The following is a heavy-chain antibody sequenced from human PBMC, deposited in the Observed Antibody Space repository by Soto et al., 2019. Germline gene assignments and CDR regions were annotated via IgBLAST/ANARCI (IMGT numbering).Heavy chain of an antibody. CDR3: AKDRSSTSCYAFDY. V-gene: IGHV3-23*01. J-gene: IGHJ4*02. D-gene: IGHD2-2*01. CDR1: GFTFSSFS. CDR2: INSRAGTT. Sequence: GGSLRLSCAASGFTFSSFSMSWVRQAPGKGLEWVSGINSRAGTTYYADSVKGRFTISRDNSKNTLYLQMNSLTAEDTAVYYCAKDRSSTSCYAFDYWGRGTLVTVSS.